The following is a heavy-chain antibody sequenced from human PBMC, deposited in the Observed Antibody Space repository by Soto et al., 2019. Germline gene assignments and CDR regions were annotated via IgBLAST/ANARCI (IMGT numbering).Heavy chain of an antibody. CDR2: ISYDGSNK. Sequence: GGSLRLSCAASGFTFSSYGMHWVRQAPGKGLEWVAVISYDGSNKYYADSVKGRFTISRDNSKNTLYLQMNSLRAEDTAVYYCAKGSQGTWYGMDVWGQGTTVTVSS. CDR3: AKGSQGTWYGMDV. CDR1: GFTFSSYG. J-gene: IGHJ6*02. V-gene: IGHV3-30*18. D-gene: IGHD1-7*01.